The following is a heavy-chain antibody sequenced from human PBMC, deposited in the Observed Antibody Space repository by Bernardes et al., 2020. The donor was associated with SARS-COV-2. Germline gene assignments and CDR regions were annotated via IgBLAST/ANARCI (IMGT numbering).Heavy chain of an antibody. CDR2: IKNKAYGGTT. Sequence: SLRLSCTASGFTFGDFGMTWVRQAPGKGLEWVGLIKNKAYGGTTEYAASVKGRFTISRDDSKSTAYLQMNSLKTEDTGLYYCSRAGYGAVNWGQGTLVTVSS. D-gene: IGHD4-4*01. J-gene: IGHJ4*02. V-gene: IGHV3-49*04. CDR1: GFTFGDFG. CDR3: SRAGYGAVN.